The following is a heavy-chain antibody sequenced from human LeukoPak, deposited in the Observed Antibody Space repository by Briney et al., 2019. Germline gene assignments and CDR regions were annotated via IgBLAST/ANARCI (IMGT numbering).Heavy chain of an antibody. CDR2: ISAYNGNT. V-gene: IGHV1-18*01. J-gene: IGHJ6*02. Sequence: ASVKVSCKASGYTFTSYGISWVRQAPGQGLEWMGWISAYNGNTNYAQKLQGRVTMTTDTSTSTAYMGLRSLRSDDTAVYYCARDGGYYGDYFYYYYYYGMDVWGQGTTVTVSS. CDR1: GYTFTSYG. D-gene: IGHD4-17*01. CDR3: ARDGGYYGDYFYYYYYYGMDV.